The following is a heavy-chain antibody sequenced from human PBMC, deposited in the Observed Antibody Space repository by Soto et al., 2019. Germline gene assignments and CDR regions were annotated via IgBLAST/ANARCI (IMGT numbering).Heavy chain of an antibody. V-gene: IGHV4-59*08. J-gene: IGHJ4*02. CDR3: ARLSHGTDYGFDY. Sequence: SETLSLTCTVSGGSXSSYYWSWIRQPPGKGLEWIGYIYYSGSTNYNPSLKSRVTISVDTSKNQFSLKLSSVTAADTAVYYCARLSHGTDYGFDYWGQGTLVTVSS. CDR2: IYYSGST. D-gene: IGHD4-17*01. CDR1: GGSXSSYY.